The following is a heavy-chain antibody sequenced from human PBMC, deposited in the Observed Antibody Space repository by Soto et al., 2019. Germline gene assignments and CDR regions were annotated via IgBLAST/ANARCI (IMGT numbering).Heavy chain of an antibody. D-gene: IGHD6-13*01. V-gene: IGHV3-7*01. J-gene: IGHJ6*02. CDR2: IKQDGSEK. CDR1: GFTFSSYW. CDR3: ARDSSWYYYYGMDV. Sequence: GESLKISCAASGFTFSSYWMSWVRQAPGKGLEWVANIKQDGSEKYYVDSVKGRFTISRDNAKNSLYLQMNSLRAEDTAVYYCARDSSWYYYYGMDVWGQGTTVTVSS.